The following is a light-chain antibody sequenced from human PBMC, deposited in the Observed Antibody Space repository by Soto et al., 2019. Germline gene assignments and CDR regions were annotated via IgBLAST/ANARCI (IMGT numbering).Light chain of an antibody. CDR3: CSYAGSYTYV. Sequence: QSALTQPRSVSGSPGQSVAISCTGTGSDVGGYNYVSWYQQYPDKAPKVIIYDVTKRPAGVPDRFSGSKSGNTASLTISGLQTDDEADYYCCSYAGSYTYVFGTGIKVTVL. CDR1: GSDVGGYNY. V-gene: IGLV2-11*01. J-gene: IGLJ1*01. CDR2: DVT.